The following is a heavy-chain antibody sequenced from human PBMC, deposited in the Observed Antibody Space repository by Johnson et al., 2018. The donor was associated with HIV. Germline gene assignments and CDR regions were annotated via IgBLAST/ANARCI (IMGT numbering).Heavy chain of an antibody. V-gene: IGHV3-NL1*01. CDR3: CTVSGVLPPRGDN. CDR1: GFTFSSYA. Sequence: QVQLVESGGGVVQPGRSLRLSCAASGFTFSSYAMHWVRQAPGKGLEWVSVIYSGDTTYYADSVKGRFTISRDNSKNTLYLQMNSLKTEDTAIYYCCTVSGVLPPRGDNWGQGKMVTVSS. J-gene: IGHJ3*01. CDR2: IYSGDTT. D-gene: IGHD1-26*01.